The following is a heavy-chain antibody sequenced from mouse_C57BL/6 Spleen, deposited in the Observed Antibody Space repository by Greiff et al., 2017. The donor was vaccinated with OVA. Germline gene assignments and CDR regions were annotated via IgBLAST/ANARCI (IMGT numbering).Heavy chain of an antibody. CDR3: ARSLIYYGNYEAY. Sequence: VQLQQSGPELVKPGASVKISCKASGYAFSSSWMNWVKQRPGKGLEWIGRIYPGDGDTNYTGKFKGKATLTADKSSSTAYMQLSSLTSEDSAVYFCARSLIYYGNYEAYWGQGTLVTVSA. J-gene: IGHJ3*01. CDR2: IYPGDGDT. V-gene: IGHV1-82*01. D-gene: IGHD2-1*01. CDR1: GYAFSSSW.